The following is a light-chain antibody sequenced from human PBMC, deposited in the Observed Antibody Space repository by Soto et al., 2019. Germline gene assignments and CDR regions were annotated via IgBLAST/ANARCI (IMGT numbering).Light chain of an antibody. CDR3: QLYGSSPPYT. Sequence: EIVLTQSPGTLSLSPGERATLSCRASQSVSSSYLAWYQQKHGQAPRLLIYGASSRATGISDRFSGSGSGTDFTVTISTLEREDFAVYYCQLYGSSPPYTFGQRTKLEIK. J-gene: IGKJ2*01. V-gene: IGKV3-20*01. CDR2: GAS. CDR1: QSVSSSY.